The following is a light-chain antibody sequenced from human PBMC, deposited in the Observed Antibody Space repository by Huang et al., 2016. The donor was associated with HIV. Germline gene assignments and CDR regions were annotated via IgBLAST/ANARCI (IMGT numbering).Light chain of an antibody. CDR3: QQYNSLAWT. Sequence: DIQMTQSPSTLSASVGDRVTITCRASQSISSWLAWYQQKPGKAPNLLISKASSLESWVPSRVSVSGSGTEFTLTISSLQPDDFATYYCQQYNSLAWTFGQGTKVEIK. V-gene: IGKV1-5*03. CDR1: QSISSW. CDR2: KAS. J-gene: IGKJ1*01.